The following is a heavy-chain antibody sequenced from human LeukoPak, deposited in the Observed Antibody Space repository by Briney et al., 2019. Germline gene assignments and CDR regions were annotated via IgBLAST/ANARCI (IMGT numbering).Heavy chain of an antibody. CDR1: GFTFSSYA. J-gene: IGHJ6*02. CDR2: ISYDGSNK. Sequence: GGSLRLSCAASGFTFSSYAMHWVRQAPGKGLEWVAVISYDGSNKYYADSVKGRFTISRDNSKNTLYLQMNSLRAEDTAVYYCARDSRWAPQHGYYYYGMDVWGQGTTVTVSS. V-gene: IGHV3-30-3*01. CDR3: ARDSRWAPQHGYYYYGMDV. D-gene: IGHD3-16*01.